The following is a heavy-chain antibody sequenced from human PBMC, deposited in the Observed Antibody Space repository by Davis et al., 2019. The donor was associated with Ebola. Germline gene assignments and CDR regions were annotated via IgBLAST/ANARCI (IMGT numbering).Heavy chain of an antibody. Sequence: MPSETLSLTCTVSGGSISSYYWSWIRQPPGKGLEWIGYIYYSGSTNYNPSLKSRVTISVDTSKNQFSLKLSSVTAADTAVYYCARLTYYYDSSGYLLLGDAFDIWGQGTMVTVSS. J-gene: IGHJ3*02. D-gene: IGHD3-22*01. V-gene: IGHV4-59*01. CDR1: GGSISSYY. CDR3: ARLTYYYDSSGYLLLGDAFDI. CDR2: IYYSGST.